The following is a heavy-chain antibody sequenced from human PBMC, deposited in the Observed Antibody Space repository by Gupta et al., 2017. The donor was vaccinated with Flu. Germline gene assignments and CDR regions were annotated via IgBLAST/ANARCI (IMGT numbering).Heavy chain of an antibody. J-gene: IGHJ6*02. D-gene: IGHD2-2*01. CDR1: GFTFSSYA. Sequence: EVQLLESGGGLVQPGGSLRLSCAASGFTFSSYAMSWVRQAPGKGLEWVSAISGSGGSTYYADSVKGRFTISRDNSKNTLYLQMKSLRAEETAVYYCAKPLDVVVPVGMDVWGQGTTVTVSS. CDR3: AKPLDVVVPVGMDV. CDR2: ISGSGGST. V-gene: IGHV3-23*01.